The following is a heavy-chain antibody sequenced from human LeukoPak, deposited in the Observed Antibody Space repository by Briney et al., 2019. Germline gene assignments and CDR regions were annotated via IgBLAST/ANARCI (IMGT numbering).Heavy chain of an antibody. Sequence: GASVNVSCKASGGTFSSYAISWVRQAPGQGLEWMGGNIPIFGTTNYAQKFQGRVTISTDESTSTAYMELSSLRSDDTAVYYCAREDGTRITMYGVGGWFDPWGQGTLVTVSS. D-gene: IGHD3-3*01. J-gene: IGHJ5*02. CDR2: NIPIFGTT. CDR3: AREDGTRITMYGVGGWFDP. V-gene: IGHV1-69*05. CDR1: GGTFSSYA.